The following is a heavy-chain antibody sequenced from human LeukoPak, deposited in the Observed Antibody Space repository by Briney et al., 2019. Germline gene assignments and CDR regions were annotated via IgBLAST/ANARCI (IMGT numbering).Heavy chain of an antibody. CDR3: TTMVRGVIILDTFDY. V-gene: IGHV3-73*01. D-gene: IGHD3-10*01. CDR2: IRSKANSYAT. CDR1: GFTFSGSA. J-gene: IGHJ4*02. Sequence: GGSLRLSCAASGFTFSGSAMHWVRQASGKGLEWVGCIRSKANSYATAYAASVKGRFTISRDDSKNTAYLQMNSLKTEDTAVYYCTTMVRGVIILDTFDYWGQGTLVTVSS.